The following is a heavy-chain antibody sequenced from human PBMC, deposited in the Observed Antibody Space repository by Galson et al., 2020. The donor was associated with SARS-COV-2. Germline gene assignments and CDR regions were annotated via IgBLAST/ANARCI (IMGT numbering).Heavy chain of an antibody. Sequence: GGSLRLSCAASGFTVSSNYMSWVRQAPGKGLEWVSVIYSGGSTYYADSVKGRFTISRDNSKNTLYLQMNSLRAEDTAVYYCARDEAYCGGDCFSYYYYYGMDVWGQGTTVTVSS. V-gene: IGHV3-53*01. CDR2: IYSGGST. CDR3: ARDEAYCGGDCFSYYYYYGMDV. D-gene: IGHD2-21*02. CDR1: GFTVSSNY. J-gene: IGHJ6*02.